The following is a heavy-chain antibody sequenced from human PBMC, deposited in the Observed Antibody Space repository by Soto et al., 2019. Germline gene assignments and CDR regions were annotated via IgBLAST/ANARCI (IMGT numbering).Heavy chain of an antibody. CDR1: GGTFSSYT. D-gene: IGHD6-13*01. Sequence: SVKVSCKASGGTFSSYTISWVRQAPGQGLEWMGRIIPILGIANYAQKFQGRVTITADKSTSTAYMELSSLRSEDTAVYYCATDPSYSSSWYSFHYYYYMDVWGKGTTVTVSS. CDR3: ATDPSYSSSWYSFHYYYYMDV. CDR2: IIPILGIA. J-gene: IGHJ6*03. V-gene: IGHV1-69*02.